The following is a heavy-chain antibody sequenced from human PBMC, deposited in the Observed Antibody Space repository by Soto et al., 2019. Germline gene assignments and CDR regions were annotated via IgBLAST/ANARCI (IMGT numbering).Heavy chain of an antibody. CDR2: IIPIFGTA. Sequence: QVQLVQSGAEVKKPGSSVKVSCKASGGTFSSYAISWVRQAPGQGLEWMGGIIPIFGTANYAQKFQGRVTITADESTSTXFRGLSSLRSEDTAVYYCARGAGYYYDSSGYSQFDYWGQGTLVTVSS. V-gene: IGHV1-69*12. D-gene: IGHD3-22*01. CDR3: ARGAGYYYDSSGYSQFDY. J-gene: IGHJ4*02. CDR1: GGTFSSYA.